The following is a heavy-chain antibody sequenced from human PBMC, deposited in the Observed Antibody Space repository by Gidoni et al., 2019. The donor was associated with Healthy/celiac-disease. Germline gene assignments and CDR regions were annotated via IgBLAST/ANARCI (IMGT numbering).Heavy chain of an antibody. CDR1: GFPFSSSG. D-gene: IGHD3-10*01. CDR3: ASERNYYGSGLDAFDI. J-gene: IGHJ3*02. Sequence: QVQLVESGGGVVQPGRSLRLSCAPSGFPFSSSGRHWVRQAPGKGLEWVAVIWYDGSNKYYADSVKGRFTISRDNSKNTLYLQMNSLRAEDTAVYYCASERNYYGSGLDAFDIWGQGTMVTVSS. V-gene: IGHV3-33*01. CDR2: IWYDGSNK.